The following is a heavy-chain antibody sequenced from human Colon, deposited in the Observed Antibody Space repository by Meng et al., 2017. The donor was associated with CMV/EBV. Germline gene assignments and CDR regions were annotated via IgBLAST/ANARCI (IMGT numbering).Heavy chain of an antibody. D-gene: IGHD5-12*01. CDR3: MNRAYSQGQDF. CDR1: GGSISSSY. V-gene: IGHV4-59*12. CDR2: IYYNGYT. Sequence: GSLRLSCTVSGGSISSSYWSWIRQSPGKGLEWIGHIYYNGYTNYNPSLKSRVTISVDTSKNQFSLNVTSVTAADTAVYYCMNRAYSQGQDFWGQGMLVTVSS. J-gene: IGHJ4*02.